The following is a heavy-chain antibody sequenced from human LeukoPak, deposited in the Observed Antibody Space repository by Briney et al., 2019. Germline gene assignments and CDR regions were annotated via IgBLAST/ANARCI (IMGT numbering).Heavy chain of an antibody. CDR1: GFTFSSYS. D-gene: IGHD1-14*01. V-gene: IGHV3-21*01. CDR2: ISSSSYI. CDR3: ARTGAMDAFDI. J-gene: IGHJ3*02. Sequence: GGSLRLSCAASGFTFSSYSMNWVRQAPGKGLEWVSSISSSSYIYYADSVKGRFTISRDNAKNSLYLQMNSLRAEDTAVYYCARTGAMDAFDIWGQGTMVTVSS.